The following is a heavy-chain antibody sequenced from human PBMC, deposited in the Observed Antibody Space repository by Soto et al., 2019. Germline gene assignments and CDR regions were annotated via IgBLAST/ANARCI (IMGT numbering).Heavy chain of an antibody. CDR1: GFTFSSYW. CDR3: ARMYGRYYDILTGYLDY. J-gene: IGHJ4*02. CDR2: IKQDGSEK. V-gene: IGHV3-7*01. D-gene: IGHD3-9*01. Sequence: GSLRLSCVPSGFTFSSYWMSWVRQAPGKGLEWVANIKQDGSEKYYVDSVKGRFTISRDNAKNSLYLQMNSLRAEDTAVYYCARMYGRYYDILTGYLDYWGQGTLVTVSS.